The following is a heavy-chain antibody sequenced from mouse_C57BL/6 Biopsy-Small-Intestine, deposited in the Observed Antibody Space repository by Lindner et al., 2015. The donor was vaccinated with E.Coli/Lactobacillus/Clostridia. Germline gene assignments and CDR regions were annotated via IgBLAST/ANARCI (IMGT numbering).Heavy chain of an antibody. CDR1: GYAFSSYW. D-gene: IGHD3-1*01. J-gene: IGHJ4*01. V-gene: IGHV1-80*01. CDR2: IYPGDGDT. CDR3: ARSGFSMDY. Sequence: VQLQESGAELVKPGASVKISCKASGYAFSSYWMNWVKQRPGKGLESRIGQIYPGDGDTNYNGKFKGKATLTADKSSSTAYMQLSSLTSEDSAVYFCARSGFSMDYWGQGTSVTVSS.